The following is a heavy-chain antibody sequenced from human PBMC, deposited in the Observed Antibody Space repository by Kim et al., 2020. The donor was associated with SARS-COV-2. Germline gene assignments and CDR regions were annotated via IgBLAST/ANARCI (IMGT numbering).Heavy chain of an antibody. D-gene: IGHD1-7*01. V-gene: IGHV4-4*07. J-gene: IGHJ6*02. Sequence: SETLSLTCTVSGGSISSYYWSWIRQPAGKGLEWIGRIYTSGSTNYNPSLKSRVTMSVDTSKNQFSLKLSSVTAADTAVYYCARASWGITGTTDYYYYYGMDVWGQGTTVTVSS. CDR3: ARASWGITGTTDYYYYYGMDV. CDR1: GGSISSYY. CDR2: IYTSGST.